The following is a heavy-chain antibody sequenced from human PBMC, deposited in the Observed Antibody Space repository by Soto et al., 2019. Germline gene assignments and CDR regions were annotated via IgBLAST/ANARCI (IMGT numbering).Heavy chain of an antibody. Sequence: EVQLVESGGGLVQPGGSLRLSCAASGFTFSSYSMNWVRQAPGKGLEWVSYISSSSSTIYYADSVKGRFTISRDNVKNSLYLQMNSLRDEDTAVYYCASDSSLVVVNDAFDIWGQGTMVTVSS. J-gene: IGHJ3*02. CDR2: ISSSSSTI. CDR3: ASDSSLVVVNDAFDI. V-gene: IGHV3-48*02. CDR1: GFTFSSYS. D-gene: IGHD3-22*01.